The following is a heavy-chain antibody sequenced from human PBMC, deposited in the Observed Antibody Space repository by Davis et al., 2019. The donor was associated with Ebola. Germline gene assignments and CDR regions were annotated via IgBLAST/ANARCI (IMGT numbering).Heavy chain of an antibody. CDR1: GFTFSSYS. CDR2: ISSSSSTI. Sequence: GGSLRLSCAASGFTFSSYSMNWVRQAPGKGLEWVSYISSSSSTIYYADSVKGRFTISRDNAKNSLYLQMNSLRAEDTAVYYCAKADPQQYFDYWGQGTLVTVSS. V-gene: IGHV3-48*01. CDR3: AKADPQQYFDY. J-gene: IGHJ4*02.